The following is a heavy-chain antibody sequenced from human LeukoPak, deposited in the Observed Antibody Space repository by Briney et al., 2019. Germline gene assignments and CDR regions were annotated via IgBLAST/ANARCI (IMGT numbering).Heavy chain of an antibody. D-gene: IGHD4-23*01. J-gene: IGHJ4*02. CDR2: INPSGGST. V-gene: IGHV1-46*03. Sequence: ASVKVSCKASGYTLTSYYMHWVRQAPGQGLEWMGTINPSGGSTNYAQKFQGRVTMTRDTSTSTVYMELSSLRSDDTAVYYCATGLRWYGGGIWEIDYWGQGTLVTVSS. CDR3: ATGLRWYGGGIWEIDY. CDR1: GYTLTSYY.